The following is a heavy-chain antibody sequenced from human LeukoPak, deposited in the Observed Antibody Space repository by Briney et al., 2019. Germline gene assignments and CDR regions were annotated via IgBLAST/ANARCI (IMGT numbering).Heavy chain of an antibody. CDR3: AKDLGSVVTPPSLDF. V-gene: IGHV3-11*05. Sequence: GGSLRLSCAASGFTFSDYYMSWIRQAPGKGLEWVSYISSSSSYTNYADSVKGRFTISRDNSKNTLYLQMSSLRAEDTAVYYCAKDLGSVVTPPSLDFWGQGTLVTVSS. CDR1: GFTFSDYY. D-gene: IGHD4-23*01. J-gene: IGHJ4*02. CDR2: ISSSSSYT.